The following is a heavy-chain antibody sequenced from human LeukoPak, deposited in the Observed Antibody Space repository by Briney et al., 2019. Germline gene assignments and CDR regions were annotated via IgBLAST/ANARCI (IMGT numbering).Heavy chain of an antibody. V-gene: IGHV4-59*01. CDR3: ARDKFYDSSGSSRWFDP. D-gene: IGHD3-22*01. CDR1: GGSISSYY. J-gene: IGHJ5*02. Sequence: SETLSLTCTVSGGSISSYYWSWIRQPPGKGLEWIGYIYYSGSTNYNPSLKSRVTISVDTPKNQFSLKLSSVTAADTAVYYCARDKFYDSSGSSRWFDPWGQGTLVTVSS. CDR2: IYYSGST.